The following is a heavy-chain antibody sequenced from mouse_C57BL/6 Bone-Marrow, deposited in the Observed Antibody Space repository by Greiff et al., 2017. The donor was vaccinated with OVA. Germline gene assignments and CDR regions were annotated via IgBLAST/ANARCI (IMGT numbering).Heavy chain of an antibody. V-gene: IGHV1-69*01. CDR2: IDPSDSYT. CDR1: GYTFTSYW. CDR3: ARYRGDY. J-gene: IGHJ4*01. Sequence: QVQLKQPGAELVMPGASVKLSCKASGYTFTSYWMHWVKQRPGQGLAWIGEIDPSDSYTNYNQKFKGKSTLTVDKSSSTAYMQLSSLTSEDSAVYYCARYRGDYWGQGTSVTVSS.